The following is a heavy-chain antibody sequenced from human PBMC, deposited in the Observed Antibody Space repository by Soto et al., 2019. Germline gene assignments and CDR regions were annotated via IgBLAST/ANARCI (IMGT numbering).Heavy chain of an antibody. Sequence: QVQLQESGPGLVKPSETLSLTCTVSGGSISSYYWSWIRQPPGKGLEWIGYIYYSGSTNYNPSLKSRVTISVDTSKNQVSLKLSSVTAADTAVYYCARDRTYYYYGMDVWGQGTTVTVSS. CDR1: GGSISSYY. CDR3: ARDRTYYYYGMDV. J-gene: IGHJ6*02. V-gene: IGHV4-59*01. CDR2: IYYSGST.